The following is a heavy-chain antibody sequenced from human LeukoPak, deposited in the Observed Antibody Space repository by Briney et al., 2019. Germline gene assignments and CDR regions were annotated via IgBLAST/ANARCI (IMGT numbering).Heavy chain of an antibody. CDR1: GGSISSYY. J-gene: IGHJ4*02. D-gene: IGHD4-17*01. Sequence: SETLSLTCTVSGGSISSYYWSWIRQPPGKGLEWIGYIYYSGSTNYNPSLKSRVTISVDTSKSQFVLKVTSVTAADTAVYYCARDEHGDFQGFDYWGQGTRVTVSS. CDR2: IYYSGST. V-gene: IGHV4-59*01. CDR3: ARDEHGDFQGFDY.